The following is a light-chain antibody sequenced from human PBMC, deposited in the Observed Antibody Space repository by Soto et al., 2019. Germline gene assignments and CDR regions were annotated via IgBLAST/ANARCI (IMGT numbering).Light chain of an antibody. CDR2: AAS. Sequence: DIHMTQSPSSLSASVGDIVTITCRASQSIGVYLNWYEQKPGKAPNLLIFAASSLQSGVPSRFSGGGSGTDFTLTISSLQPEDFAIYYCQKSYINPLNFGQGTRLEIK. CDR3: QKSYINPLN. CDR1: QSIGVY. V-gene: IGKV1-39*01. J-gene: IGKJ5*01.